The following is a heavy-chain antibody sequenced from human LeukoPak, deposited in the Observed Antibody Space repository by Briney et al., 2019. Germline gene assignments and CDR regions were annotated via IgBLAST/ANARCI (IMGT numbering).Heavy chain of an antibody. CDR2: IGVTGDT. J-gene: IGHJ6*03. CDR3: ARKGIGSSRYQNMDV. Sequence: GGSLRLSCAASGFTFSKDDFHRVRQAPGKGLEWVAAIGVTGDTYYADSVKGRFTVSRDTSKNTLYLQMNSLRAEDTAVYYCARKGIGSSRYQNMDVWGKGTTVTVSS. CDR1: GFTFSKDD. D-gene: IGHD6-25*01. V-gene: IGHV3-23*01.